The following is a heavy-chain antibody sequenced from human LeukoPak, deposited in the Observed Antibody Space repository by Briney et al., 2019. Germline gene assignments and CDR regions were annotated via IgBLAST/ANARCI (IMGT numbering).Heavy chain of an antibody. J-gene: IGHJ4*02. V-gene: IGHV3-48*02. Sequence: PGGSLRLSCAASGFTFSSYSMNWVRQAPGKGLEWVSYISSSSSTIYYADSVKGRFTISRDNAKNSLYLQMNSLRDEDTAVYYCARDSCSGGSCYSYYWGQGTLVTVSS. D-gene: IGHD2-15*01. CDR1: GFTFSSYS. CDR3: ARDSCSGGSCYSYY. CDR2: ISSSSSTI.